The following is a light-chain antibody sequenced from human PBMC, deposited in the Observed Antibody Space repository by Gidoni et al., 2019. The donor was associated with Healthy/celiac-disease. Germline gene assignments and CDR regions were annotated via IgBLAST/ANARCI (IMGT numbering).Light chain of an antibody. CDR2: AAS. CDR3: QQSYSTPCS. Sequence: IQMTQSPSSLSASVGDRVTITFRASQSISSYVNWYQQKPGKAPKLLIDAASSLQSGVPSRFSGSGSGTEFTLTISSLQHEDVATYYCQQSYSTPCSFGQGTKLEIK. V-gene: IGKV1-39*01. CDR1: QSISSY. J-gene: IGKJ2*04.